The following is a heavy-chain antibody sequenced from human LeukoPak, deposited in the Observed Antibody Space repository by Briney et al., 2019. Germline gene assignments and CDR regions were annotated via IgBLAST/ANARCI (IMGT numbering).Heavy chain of an antibody. Sequence: PSETLSLTCAVYGGSFSGYYWSWIRQPPGKGLEWIGEINHSGSTNYNPSLKSRVTISVDTSKNQFSLKLSSVTAADTAVYYCASHGYYDSSGFKYWGQGTLVTVSS. V-gene: IGHV4-34*01. CDR1: GGSFSGYY. CDR3: ASHGYYDSSGFKY. D-gene: IGHD3-22*01. CDR2: INHSGST. J-gene: IGHJ4*02.